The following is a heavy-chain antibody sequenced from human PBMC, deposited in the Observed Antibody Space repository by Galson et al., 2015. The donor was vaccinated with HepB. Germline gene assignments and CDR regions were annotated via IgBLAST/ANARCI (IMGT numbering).Heavy chain of an antibody. CDR3: ARGRLFLRGGSYNWFDP. V-gene: IGHV4-34*01. D-gene: IGHD2-15*01. Sequence: TLSLTCAVYGGSFSGYYWSWIRQPLGKGLEWIGEINHSGSTNYNPSLKSRVTISVDTSKNQFSLKLSSVTAADTAVYYCARGRLFLRGGSYNWFDPWGQGTLVTVSS. J-gene: IGHJ5*02. CDR2: INHSGST. CDR1: GGSFSGYY.